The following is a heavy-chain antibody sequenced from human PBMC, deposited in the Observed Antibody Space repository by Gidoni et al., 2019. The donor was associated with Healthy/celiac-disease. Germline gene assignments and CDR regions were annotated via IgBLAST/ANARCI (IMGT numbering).Heavy chain of an antibody. J-gene: IGHJ4*02. V-gene: IGHV4-38-2*01. CDR1: GYSISSGYS. CDR2: IYHSGST. D-gene: IGHD2-2*01. Sequence: QVQLQESGPGLVKPSETLSLTCAVSGYSISSGYSWGWIRQPPGKGLEWIGSIYHSGSTYYNPSLKSRVTISVDTSKNQFSLKLSSVTAADTAVYYCARAEYQLPDYWGQGTLVTVSS. CDR3: ARAEYQLPDY.